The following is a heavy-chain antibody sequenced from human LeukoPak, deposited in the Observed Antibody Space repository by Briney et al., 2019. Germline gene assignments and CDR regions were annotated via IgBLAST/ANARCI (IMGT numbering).Heavy chain of an antibody. CDR1: GFTFSSYE. D-gene: IGHD1-26*01. J-gene: IGHJ4*02. Sequence: GRSLRLSCAASGFTFSSYEMNWVRQAPGKGLEWVSYISSSGSTIYYADSVKGRFTISRDNAKNSLYLHMNSLRAEDTAVYYCATLVGATTYLDYWGQGTLVTVSS. CDR3: ATLVGATTYLDY. V-gene: IGHV3-48*03. CDR2: ISSSGSTI.